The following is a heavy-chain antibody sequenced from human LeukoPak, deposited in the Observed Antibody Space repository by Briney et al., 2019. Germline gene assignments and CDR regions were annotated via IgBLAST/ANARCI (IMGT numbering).Heavy chain of an antibody. V-gene: IGHV1-24*01. CDR1: GYTLTELS. J-gene: IGHJ4*02. D-gene: IGHD3-22*01. Sequence: VASVKVSCKVSGYTLTELSMHWVRQAPGKGLEWMGGFDPEDGETIYAQKFQGRVTMTEDTSTDTAYMELSSLRSEDTAVYYCAKGSYYYDSADYFDYWGQGTLVTVSS. CDR2: FDPEDGET. CDR3: AKGSYYYDSADYFDY.